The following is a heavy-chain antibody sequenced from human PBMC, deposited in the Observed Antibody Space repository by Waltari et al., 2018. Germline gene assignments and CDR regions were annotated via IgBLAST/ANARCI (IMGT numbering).Heavy chain of an antibody. CDR3: ARDKRLRDGYYVWGSYRYTDY. J-gene: IGHJ4*02. Sequence: EVQLVESGGGLVQPGGSLRLSCTASGFTFSSYEMNWVRQAPGKGLEWVSYISSSGSTIYYADAVKGRFTISRDNAKNSLYLQMNSLRAEDTAVYYCARDKRLRDGYYVWGSYRYTDYWGQGTLVTVSS. CDR2: ISSSGSTI. V-gene: IGHV3-48*03. D-gene: IGHD3-16*02. CDR1: GFTFSSYE.